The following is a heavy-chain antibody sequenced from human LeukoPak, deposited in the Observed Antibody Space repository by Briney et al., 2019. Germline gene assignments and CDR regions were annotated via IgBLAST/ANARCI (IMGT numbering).Heavy chain of an antibody. J-gene: IGHJ3*02. D-gene: IGHD6-13*01. V-gene: IGHV3-21*01. Sequence: GGSLRLSCAASGFTFSSYSMNWVRQAPGKGLEWVSSISSGSSFIYYADSVKGRFTISRDNAKNSLYLQMNSLRAEDTAVYYCARDSGSPQDAFNIWGQGTMVTVSS. CDR2: ISSGSSFI. CDR1: GFTFSSYS. CDR3: ARDSGSPQDAFNI.